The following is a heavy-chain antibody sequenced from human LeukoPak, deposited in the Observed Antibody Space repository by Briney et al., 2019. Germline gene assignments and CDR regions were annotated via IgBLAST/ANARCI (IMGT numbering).Heavy chain of an antibody. Sequence: ETLSLTCTVSGGSISSNYWSWIRQPPGKGLEWVSFITGDSNTIYYADSMKGRFTVSRDNAENSLYLQMNSLSAEDTAVYYCARDRMGGSFDYWGQGTLVTVSS. V-gene: IGHV3-48*01. CDR3: ARDRMGGSFDY. CDR2: ITGDSNTI. J-gene: IGHJ4*02. D-gene: IGHD2-15*01. CDR1: GGSISSNY.